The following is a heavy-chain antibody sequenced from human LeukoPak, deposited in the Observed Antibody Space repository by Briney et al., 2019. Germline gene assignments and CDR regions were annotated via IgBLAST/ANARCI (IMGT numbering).Heavy chain of an antibody. V-gene: IGHV4-4*07. CDR2: IYTSGST. J-gene: IGHJ5*02. CDR3: ARDSGGEALGGGYYSAQNWFDP. D-gene: IGHD3-3*01. Sequence: SETLSLTCTVSGGSISSYYWSWIRQPAGKGLEWIGRIYTSGSTNYNPSLKSRVTMSVDTSKNQFSLKLSSVTAADTAVYYRARDSGGEALGGGYYSAQNWFDPWGQGTLVTVSS. CDR1: GGSISSYY.